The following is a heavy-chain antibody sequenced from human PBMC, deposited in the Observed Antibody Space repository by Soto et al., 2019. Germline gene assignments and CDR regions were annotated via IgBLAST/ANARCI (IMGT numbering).Heavy chain of an antibody. CDR3: ARRGYSYGLNWFDP. CDR1: GGTFSSYA. CDR2: IIPIFGTA. Sequence: SVKVSCKASGGTFSSYAISWVRQSPGQGLEWMGGIIPIFGTANYAQKFQGRVTITADESTSTAYMELSSLRSEDTAVYYCARRGYSYGLNWFDPWGQGTLVTVSS. J-gene: IGHJ5*02. V-gene: IGHV1-69*13. D-gene: IGHD5-18*01.